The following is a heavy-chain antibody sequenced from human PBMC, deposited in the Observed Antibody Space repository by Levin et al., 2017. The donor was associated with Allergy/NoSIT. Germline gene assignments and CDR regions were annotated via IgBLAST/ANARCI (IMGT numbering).Heavy chain of an antibody. V-gene: IGHV2-5*01. CDR1: GFSFNTFGVG. Sequence: SGPTLVKPTQTLTLTCTFSGFSFNTFGVGVGWIRQPPGKALEWLGIIYWNDDKRYSPSVKNRLTLTKDTSKNQVVLRMIDMDPLDTGTYYCAHSFWNGYCRGSTCGRFDPWGQGTLVTVAS. J-gene: IGHJ5*02. CDR3: AHSFWNGYCRGSTCGRFDP. D-gene: IGHD2-15*01. CDR2: IYWNDDK.